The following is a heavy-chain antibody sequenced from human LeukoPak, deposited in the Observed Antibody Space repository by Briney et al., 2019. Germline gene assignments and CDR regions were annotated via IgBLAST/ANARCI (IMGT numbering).Heavy chain of an antibody. D-gene: IGHD2-2*01. J-gene: IGHJ4*02. Sequence: GGSLRLSCAASGFTFSSYGMHWVRQAPGKGLEWVAFIRYDGSNKYYADSVKGRFTISRDNSKNTLYLQMNSLRAEDTAVYYCAKDLAMSPVDYFDYWGQGTLVTVSS. V-gene: IGHV3-30*02. CDR2: IRYDGSNK. CDR3: AKDLAMSPVDYFDY. CDR1: GFTFSSYG.